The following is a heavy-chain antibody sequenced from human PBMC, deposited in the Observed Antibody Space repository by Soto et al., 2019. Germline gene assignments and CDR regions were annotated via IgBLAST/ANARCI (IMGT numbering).Heavy chain of an antibody. D-gene: IGHD3-10*01. CDR3: ARRTRHYFDY. J-gene: IGHJ4*02. CDR1: GDSISTGGQY. CDR2: IYYTGST. V-gene: IGHV4-31*11. Sequence: QVQLRESGPGLVKPSQTLSLTCVVSGDSISTGGQYWNWIRQFPGKGLEWIGDIYYTGSTHYNPSLQSRLTITVDTSRNRFSLKLYSVTVADTAVYYCARRTRHYFDYWGPGALVTVSP.